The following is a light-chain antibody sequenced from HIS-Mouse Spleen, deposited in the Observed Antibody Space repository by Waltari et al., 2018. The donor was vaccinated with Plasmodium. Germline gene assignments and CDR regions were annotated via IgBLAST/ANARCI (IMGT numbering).Light chain of an antibody. CDR2: EDS. V-gene: IGLV3-10*01. Sequence: SYDLPQPPSVSVSPGQTARITWYGAALTTKYAYWYQQKSGQTPVLVIYEDSKRPPGIPERFSGSSSGTMATLTISGAQVEDEADYYCYSTDSSGNHRVFGGGTKLTVL. CDR1: ALTTKY. CDR3: YSTDSSGNHRV. J-gene: IGLJ3*02.